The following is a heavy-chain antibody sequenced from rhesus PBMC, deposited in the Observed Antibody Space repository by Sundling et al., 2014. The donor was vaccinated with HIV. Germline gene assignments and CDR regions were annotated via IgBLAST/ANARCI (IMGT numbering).Heavy chain of an antibody. Sequence: EVQLVESGGGLVQPGGSLRLSCAASGFTFSSYGMNWVRQAPGKGLEWVSSISSASTSIHYADSVKGRFTISRDNANNSLSLQMSSLRAEDTAVYYCTRRLWVTTVGNFFDYWGQGVLVTVSS. CDR2: ISSASTSI. V-gene: IGHV3-136*01. D-gene: IGHD3-34*01. J-gene: IGHJ4*01. CDR3: TRRLWVTTVGNFFDY. CDR1: GFTFSSYG.